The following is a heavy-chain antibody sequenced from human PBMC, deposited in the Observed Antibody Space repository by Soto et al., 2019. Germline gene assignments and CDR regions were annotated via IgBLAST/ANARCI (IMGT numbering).Heavy chain of an antibody. J-gene: IGHJ4*02. D-gene: IGHD2-15*01. V-gene: IGHV4-39*01. CDR1: GGPIANNNYF. CDR3: ENVVVGATSHSDFDS. CDR2: AAYSGGT. Sequence: ETLSLTCTVSGGPIANNNYFWGWVRQPPGKGLEWIGSAAYSGGTYKNPSLKSRVTVSVDTSKNQFSLKLTSVTAADTAVYYCENVVVGATSHSDFDSWGQGTLVTVSS.